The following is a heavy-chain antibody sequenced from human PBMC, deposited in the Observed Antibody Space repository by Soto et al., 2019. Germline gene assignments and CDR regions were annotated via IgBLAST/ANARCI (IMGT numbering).Heavy chain of an antibody. D-gene: IGHD2-8*01. J-gene: IGHJ6*02. CDR3: ARDLMSYYYYYGMDV. CDR1: GFTFSSYS. CDR2: ISSSSSTI. Sequence: AGSMGLSCASSGFTFSSYSMNWVRQAPGKGLEWVSYISSSSSTIYYADSVKGRFTISRDNAKNSLYLQMNSLRDEDTAVYYCARDLMSYYYYYGMDVWGQGTTVTVSS. V-gene: IGHV3-48*02.